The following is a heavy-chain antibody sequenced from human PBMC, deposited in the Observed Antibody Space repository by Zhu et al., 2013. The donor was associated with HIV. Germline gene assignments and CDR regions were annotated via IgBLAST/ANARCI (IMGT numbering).Heavy chain of an antibody. J-gene: IGHJ6*02. CDR3: ARENHLVVPAAIGFYYGMDV. V-gene: IGHV1-69*06. CDR1: GGTFSSYA. D-gene: IGHD2-2*01. Sequence: QVQLVQSGAEVKKPGSSVKVSCKASGGTFSSYAISWVRQAPGQGLEWMGGIIPIFGTANYAQKFQGRVTITADKSTSTAYMELSSLRSEDTAVYYCARENHLVVPAAIGFYYGMDVWGQGTTVTVSS. CDR2: IIPIFGTA.